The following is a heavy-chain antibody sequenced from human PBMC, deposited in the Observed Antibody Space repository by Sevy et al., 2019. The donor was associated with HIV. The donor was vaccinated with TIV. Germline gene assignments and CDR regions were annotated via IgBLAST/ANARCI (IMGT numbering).Heavy chain of an antibody. D-gene: IGHD6-13*01. J-gene: IGHJ4*02. V-gene: IGHV3-49*04. CDR3: RRWKAAQSIFDY. Sequence: GGSLRLSCTASGFTFGDYCMSWVRQAPGKGLEWVAFLKSDVYGGTVDHAASVGGRFVISKDDAKTIPNLQMTDLKTVDTGVYYCRRWKAAQSIFDYWGQGALVTVSS. CDR2: LKSDVYGGTV. CDR1: GFTFGDYC.